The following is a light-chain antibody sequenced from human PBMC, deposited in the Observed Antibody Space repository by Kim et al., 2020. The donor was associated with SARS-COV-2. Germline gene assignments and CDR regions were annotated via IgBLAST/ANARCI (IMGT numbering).Light chain of an antibody. CDR1: SSNIGSNY. J-gene: IGLJ1*01. V-gene: IGLV1-47*01. CDR3: AAWDDSLSGYV. CDR2: RNN. Sequence: GQRVTISCSGSSSNIGSNYVYWYQQLPGTAPKLLNYRNNQRPSGVPDRFSGSKSGTSASLAISGLRSEDEADYYCAAWDDSLSGYVFGTGTKVTVL.